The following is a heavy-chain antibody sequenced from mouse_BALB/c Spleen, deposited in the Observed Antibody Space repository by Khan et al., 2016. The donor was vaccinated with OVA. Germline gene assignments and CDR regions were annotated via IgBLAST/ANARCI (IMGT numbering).Heavy chain of an antibody. CDR1: GFPITSGYY. CDR2: ITHSGET. D-gene: IGHD2-3*01. V-gene: IGHV12-3*02. J-gene: IGHJ1*01. Sequence: QMQLEESGPGLVKPSQSLFLACSITGFPITSGYYWFWIRQSPGKPLEWMGYITHSGETFYNPSLQSPISITRETSKNQFFLQLNSVTTEDTAMYYCAGDYDVYWYFEVWGAGTTVTVSS. CDR3: AGDYDVYWYFEV.